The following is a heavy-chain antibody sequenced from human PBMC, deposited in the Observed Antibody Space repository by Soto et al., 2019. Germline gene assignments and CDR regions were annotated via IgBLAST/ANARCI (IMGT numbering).Heavy chain of an antibody. CDR1: GDSVSSDSYF. Sequence: SETLSLTCTVSGDSVSSDSYFWSWIRQPPGKGLEWIGYLYNNENSGSTNYNPSLKSRVTISLDTSKNQVSLELRSVTAADTAVYYWATSSCGGGNCFDDCGQGTLFTGSS. J-gene: IGHJ4*02. V-gene: IGHV4-61*01. CDR3: ATSSCGGGNCFDD. CDR2: LYNNENSGST. D-gene: IGHD6-19*01.